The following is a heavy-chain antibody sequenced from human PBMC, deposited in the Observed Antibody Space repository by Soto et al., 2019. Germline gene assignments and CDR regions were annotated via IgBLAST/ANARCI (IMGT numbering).Heavy chain of an antibody. CDR3: ARAPGRIAVAGFDY. CDR2: ILYDGSEK. CDR1: GFMFDSYG. D-gene: IGHD6-19*01. V-gene: IGHV3-33*01. J-gene: IGHJ4*02. Sequence: QVQLVESGGGVVQPGRSLRLSCVASGFMFDSYGMHWVRQAPGKGLEWVAIILYDGSEKYHADSVKGLFTISRDNSKNTLYLQMNSRSAEDTALYYWARAPGRIAVAGFDYWGQGTLVTVSS.